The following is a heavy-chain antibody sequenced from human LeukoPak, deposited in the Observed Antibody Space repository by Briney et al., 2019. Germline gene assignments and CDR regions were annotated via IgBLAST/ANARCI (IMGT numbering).Heavy chain of an antibody. CDR1: GFTFSSYA. D-gene: IGHD3-3*01. Sequence: GGSLRLSCAGSGFTFSSYAMSWVRQAPGKGLEWVSTISGSGGSTYYADSVKGRFTISRDNSKNTLYLQMNSLRAEDTAVYYCAKDGVTIFGVVITDPNWFDPWGQGTLVTVSS. J-gene: IGHJ5*02. V-gene: IGHV3-23*01. CDR2: ISGSGGST. CDR3: AKDGVTIFGVVITDPNWFDP.